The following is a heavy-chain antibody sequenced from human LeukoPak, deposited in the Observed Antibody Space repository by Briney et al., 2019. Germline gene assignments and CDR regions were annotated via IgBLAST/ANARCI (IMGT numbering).Heavy chain of an antibody. CDR3: ARESSWELNWFDP. Sequence: GGSLRLSCAASGFTFSSYSMNWVRQAPGRGLEWVSSISSSSSYIYYADSVKGRFTISRDNAKNSPYLQMNSLRAEDTAVYYCARESSWELNWFDPWGQGTLVTVSS. D-gene: IGHD1-26*01. CDR2: ISSSSSYI. J-gene: IGHJ5*02. CDR1: GFTFSSYS. V-gene: IGHV3-21*01.